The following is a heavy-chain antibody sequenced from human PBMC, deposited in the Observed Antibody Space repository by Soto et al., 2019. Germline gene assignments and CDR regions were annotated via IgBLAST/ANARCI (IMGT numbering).Heavy chain of an antibody. D-gene: IGHD6-13*01. V-gene: IGHV1-2*04. CDR2: INPNSGGT. CDR3: AREGPAAGLYYYMDV. J-gene: IGHJ6*03. CDR1: GYTFTGYY. Sequence: ASVKVSCKASGYTFTGYYMHWVRQAPGQGLEWMGWINPNSGGTNYAQKFQGWVTMTRDTSISTAYMELSRLRSDDTAVYYCAREGPAAGLYYYMDVWGKGTTVTVS.